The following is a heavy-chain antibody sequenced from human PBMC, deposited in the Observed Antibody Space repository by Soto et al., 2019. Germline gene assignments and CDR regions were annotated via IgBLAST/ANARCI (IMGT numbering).Heavy chain of an antibody. CDR1: GFTFSSHG. V-gene: IGHV3-30*18. D-gene: IGHD3-3*01. J-gene: IGHJ4*02. Sequence: QVHLVESGGGVVQPGRSLRLSCAASGFTFSSHGMHWIRQAPGKGLEWVAVIPYDGSHQYYADSVKGRVSISRDNSKNSLYLQMNSLRAEETAGYYCAKLRVLEWEVQESDYWGQGALGSVSS. CDR3: AKLRVLEWEVQESDY. CDR2: IPYDGSHQ.